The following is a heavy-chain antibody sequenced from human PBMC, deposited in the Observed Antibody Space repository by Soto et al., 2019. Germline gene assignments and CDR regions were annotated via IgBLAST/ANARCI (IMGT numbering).Heavy chain of an antibody. CDR2: IYYSGST. V-gene: IGHV4-39*01. J-gene: IGHJ4*02. CDR1: GGSISSSSYY. CDR3: ARHVGSSWYDYFDY. Sequence: PSETLSLTCTVSGGSISSSSYYWGWIRQPPGKGLEWIGSIYYSGSTYYNPSLKSRVTISVDTSKNQFSLKLSSVTAADTAVYYCARHVGSSWYDYFDYWGQGTLVTVSS. D-gene: IGHD6-13*01.